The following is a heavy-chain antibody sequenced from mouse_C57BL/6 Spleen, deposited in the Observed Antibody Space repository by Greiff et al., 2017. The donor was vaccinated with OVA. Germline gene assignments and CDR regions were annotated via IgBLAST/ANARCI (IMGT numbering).Heavy chain of an antibody. V-gene: IGHV1-81*01. CDR3: ARDYGSSYRDY. Sequence: VQRVESGAELARPGASVKLSCKASGYTFTSYGISWVKQRTGQGLEWIGEIYPRSGNTYYNEKFKGKATLTADKSSSTAYMELRSLTSEDSAVYFCARDYGSSYRDYWGQGTTLTVSS. J-gene: IGHJ2*01. D-gene: IGHD1-1*01. CDR1: GYTFTSYG. CDR2: IYPRSGNT.